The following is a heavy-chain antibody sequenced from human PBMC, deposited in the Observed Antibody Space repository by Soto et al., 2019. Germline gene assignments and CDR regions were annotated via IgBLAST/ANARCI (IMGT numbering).Heavy chain of an antibody. CDR1: GFTFTNAW. Sequence: EVQLVESGGGLVKPGGSLRLSCAASGFTFTNAWLNWVRQAPGKGLEWVGRIKTKSDAETTDYAAPVKGRFTISRDDSKNTLDLKMNSLKTGDTPVYYCPTPSGPYYPRFPYWVQGALVTVSS. CDR3: PTPSGPYYPRFPY. CDR2: IKTKSDAETT. V-gene: IGHV3-15*07. D-gene: IGHD1-26*01. J-gene: IGHJ4*02.